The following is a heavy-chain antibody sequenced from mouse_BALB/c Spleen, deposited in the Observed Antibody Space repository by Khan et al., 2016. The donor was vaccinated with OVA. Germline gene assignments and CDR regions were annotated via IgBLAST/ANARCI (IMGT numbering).Heavy chain of an antibody. V-gene: IGHV1S81*02. CDR1: GYTFTSSY. J-gene: IGHJ4*01. D-gene: IGHD1-1*01. CDR2: INPSNGGT. Sequence: QVQLKQSGAELVKPGASVKLSCKASGYTFTSSYMYWVKQRPGQGLEWIGEINPSNGGTNFNEKFKNKATLTVDKSSSTAYMQLSSLTSEDSAVYYCTRVRYYEAMDYWGQGTSFTVSS. CDR3: TRVRYYEAMDY.